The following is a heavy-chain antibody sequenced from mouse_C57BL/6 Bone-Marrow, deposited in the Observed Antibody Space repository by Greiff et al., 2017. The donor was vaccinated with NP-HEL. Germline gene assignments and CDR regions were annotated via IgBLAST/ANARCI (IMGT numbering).Heavy chain of an antibody. V-gene: IGHV3-6*01. Sequence: EVQLVESGPGLVKPSQSLSLTCSVTGYSITSGYYWNWIRQFPGNKLEWMSYISYDGSNNYNPSLKNRISITRDTSKNQFFLKLNSVTTEDTATYYCARDDYYAMDYWGQGTSVTVSS. CDR1: GYSITSGYY. CDR3: ARDDYYAMDY. CDR2: ISYDGSN. J-gene: IGHJ4*01.